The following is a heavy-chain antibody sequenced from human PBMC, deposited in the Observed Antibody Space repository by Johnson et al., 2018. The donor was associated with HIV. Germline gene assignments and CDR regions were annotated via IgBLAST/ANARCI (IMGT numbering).Heavy chain of an antibody. CDR1: GLTFTNAW. V-gene: IGHV3-30-3*01. J-gene: IGHJ3*02. D-gene: IGHD6-13*01. CDR3: ARERTPAAAGTHDAFDI. CDR2: MSYDGSNK. Sequence: QVQLVESGGGLVKPGGSLRLSCAASGLTFTNAWMNWVRQAPGKGLEWVAVMSYDGSNKYYADSVRGRFTLSRDNSKNTLYLQMNSLRAEDTALYYCARERTPAAAGTHDAFDIWGQGTMVTVSS.